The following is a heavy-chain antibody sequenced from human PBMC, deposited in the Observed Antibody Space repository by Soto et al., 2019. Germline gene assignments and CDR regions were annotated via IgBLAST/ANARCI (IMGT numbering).Heavy chain of an antibody. CDR2: IYYSGST. D-gene: IGHD6-25*01. CDR3: AGNAKDQRLTH. Sequence: SETLSLTCAVSGGSFSGYYWSWIRQPPGKGLEWIGSIYYSGSTYYNPSLKSRVTISVDTSKNQFSLKLSSVTAADTAVYYCAGNAKDQRLTHCGQG. V-gene: IGHV4-59*05. J-gene: IGHJ1*01. CDR1: GGSFSGYY.